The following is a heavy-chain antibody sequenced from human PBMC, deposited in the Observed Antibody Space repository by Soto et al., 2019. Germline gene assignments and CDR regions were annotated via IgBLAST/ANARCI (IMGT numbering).Heavy chain of an antibody. V-gene: IGHV1-18*01. D-gene: IGHD5-18*01. CDR2: ISTYNGNT. J-gene: IGHJ6*02. CDR3: ARDSRGYSYGYYYYYGLDV. CDR1: GYTFTRSG. Sequence: ASVKVSCKASGYTFTRSGISWVRQAPGQGLEWMGWISTYNGNTGYAQKFQGRVTMTRDTSTSTVYMELSSLRSEDTAVYYCARDSRGYSYGYYYYYGLDVWGQGTTVTVSS.